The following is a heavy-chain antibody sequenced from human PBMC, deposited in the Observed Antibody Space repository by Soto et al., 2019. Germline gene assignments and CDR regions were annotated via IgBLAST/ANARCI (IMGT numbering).Heavy chain of an antibody. CDR2: IGGSGSGT. V-gene: IGHV3-23*01. CDR1: GFTFSNYA. CDR3: AKEGADYGSGSYYNS. J-gene: IGHJ4*02. Sequence: EVQLLESGGDLVQPGGSLRLSCAASGFTFSNYAMSWVRQAPGKGLEWVSAIGGSGSGTYYADSVKGRFTISRDNSGNTLYLHMNSLRAEDTAVYYCAKEGADYGSGSYYNSWGQGTLVTVSS. D-gene: IGHD3-10*01.